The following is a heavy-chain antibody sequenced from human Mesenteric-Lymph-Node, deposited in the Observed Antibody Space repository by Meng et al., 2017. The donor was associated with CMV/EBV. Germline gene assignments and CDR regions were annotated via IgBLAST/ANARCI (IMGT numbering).Heavy chain of an antibody. CDR1: GGSFSGYY. J-gene: IGHJ4*02. Sequence: QVQLQQWGAGLLKPSETLSITCAVYGGSFSGYYWSWISQPPGKGLEWIGEINHSGVPNYNPSLKSRVTISLDRSKNQFSLKLSSVTAEDTAVYYCARVSDIPVNNYWGQGTLVTVSS. CDR2: INHSGVP. CDR3: ARVSDIPVNNY. D-gene: IGHD2-15*01. V-gene: IGHV4-34*01.